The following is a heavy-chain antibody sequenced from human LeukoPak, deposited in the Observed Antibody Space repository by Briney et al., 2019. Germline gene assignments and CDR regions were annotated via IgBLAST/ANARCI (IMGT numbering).Heavy chain of an antibody. J-gene: IGHJ4*02. Sequence: GGSLRLSCAASGFTFSSYAMHWDRQAPGKGLEWVAVISYDGSNKYYADSVKGRFTISRDNSKNTLYLQMNSLRAEDTAVYYCAKDLRGYGVFDYWGQGTLVTVSS. CDR3: AKDLRGYGVFDY. D-gene: IGHD5-12*01. V-gene: IGHV3-30-3*01. CDR1: GFTFSSYA. CDR2: ISYDGSNK.